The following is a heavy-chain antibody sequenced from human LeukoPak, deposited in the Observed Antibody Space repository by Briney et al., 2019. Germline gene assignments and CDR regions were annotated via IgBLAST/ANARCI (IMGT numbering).Heavy chain of an antibody. Sequence: PGGSLRLSCAASGFTFSSYGMHWVRQAPGKGLEWVAVIWYDGSNKYYAGSVKGRFTISRDNSKNTLYLQMNSLRAEDTAVYYCARDLSGAISYYGMDVWGQGTTVTVSS. CDR3: ARDLSGAISYYGMDV. CDR1: GFTFSSYG. J-gene: IGHJ6*02. D-gene: IGHD6-25*01. V-gene: IGHV3-33*01. CDR2: IWYDGSNK.